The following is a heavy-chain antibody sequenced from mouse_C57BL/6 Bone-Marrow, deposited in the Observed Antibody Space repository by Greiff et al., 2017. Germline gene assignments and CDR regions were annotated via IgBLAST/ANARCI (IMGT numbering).Heavy chain of an antibody. D-gene: IGHD2-2*01. V-gene: IGHV1-19*01. J-gene: IGHJ3*01. CDR2: INPYNGGT. CDR1: GYTFTDYY. CDR3: ASPYGYRFAY. Sequence: VQLQQSGPVLVKPGASVKMSCKASGYTFTDYYMNWVKQSHGKSLEWIGVINPYNGGTSYNQKFKGKATLTVDKSSSTAYMELNSLTSEDSAVYYSASPYGYRFAYWGQGTLVTVSA.